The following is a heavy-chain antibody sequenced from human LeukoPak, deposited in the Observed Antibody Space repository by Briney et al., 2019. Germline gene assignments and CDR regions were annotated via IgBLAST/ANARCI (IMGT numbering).Heavy chain of an antibody. CDR2: IYYSGST. CDR3: ARRELRFLFFGY. V-gene: IGHV4-31*03. J-gene: IGHJ4*02. D-gene: IGHD3-3*01. Sequence: PSETLSLTCTVSGGSISSGGYYWSWIRQHPGKGLEWIGYIYYSGSTYYNPSLKSRVTISVDTSKNQFSLKLSSVTAADTAVYYCARRELRFLFFGYWGQGTLVTVSS. CDR1: GGSISSGGYY.